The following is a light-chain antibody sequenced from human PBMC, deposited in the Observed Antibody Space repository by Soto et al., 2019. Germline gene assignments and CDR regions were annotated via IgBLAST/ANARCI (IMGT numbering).Light chain of an antibody. V-gene: IGKV4-1*01. CDR2: WAS. CDR3: QEYFIPPWT. J-gene: IGKJ1*01. CDR1: QSLLYSSNNKTY. Sequence: DIVMTQSPDSLAVSLGERATVSCKSSQSLLYSSNNKTYLAWYQQKTGQPPRLLIHWASSRESGVPDRFSGSGSGTDFNLTITSLKAEDVAIYYCQEYFIPPWTFGQGTKVEVK.